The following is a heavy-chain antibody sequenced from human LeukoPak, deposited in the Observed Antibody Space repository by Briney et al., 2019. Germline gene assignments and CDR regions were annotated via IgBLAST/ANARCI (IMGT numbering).Heavy chain of an antibody. Sequence: PSETLSLTCTVSCGSISSGGYYWSWIRQHPGEGLEWIGYMYYSGSTYYSPSLKSRATISLDTSKNQFSLQLSSVTAADTAVYYCARSESSVYPGVKRGQGTLVTVSS. CDR2: MYYSGST. CDR1: CGSISSGGYY. V-gene: IGHV4-31*03. D-gene: IGHD3-22*01. CDR3: ARSESSVYPGVK. J-gene: IGHJ4*02.